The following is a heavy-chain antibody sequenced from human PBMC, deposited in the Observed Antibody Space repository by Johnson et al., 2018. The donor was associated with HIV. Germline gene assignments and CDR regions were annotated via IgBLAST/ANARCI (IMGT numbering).Heavy chain of an antibody. CDR2: ISWGGSSK. V-gene: IGHV3-20*04. Sequence: VQLVESGGGVVRPGGSLRLSCAAAGFTFDDYGMSWVRQAPGKGLEWVSGISWGGSSKGYADSVKGRFTISRDNAKNSLYLQMNSLRAEDTAVYYCATGGSSWFPDAFDIWGQGTMVTVSS. CDR1: GFTFDDYG. J-gene: IGHJ3*02. D-gene: IGHD6-13*01. CDR3: ATGGSSWFPDAFDI.